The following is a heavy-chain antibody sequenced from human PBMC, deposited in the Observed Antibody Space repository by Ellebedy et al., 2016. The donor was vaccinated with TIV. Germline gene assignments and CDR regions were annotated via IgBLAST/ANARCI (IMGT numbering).Heavy chain of an antibody. Sequence: AASVKVSCKASGGTFSSYVITWVRQAPGQGLEWMGWISPFSGNTKYPQKVQGRVTLTTDTSTSTAYMELSSLRSDDTAMYYCARDYGYQLPRGPDYWGQGTLVTVSS. J-gene: IGHJ4*02. D-gene: IGHD2-2*01. CDR2: ISPFSGNT. CDR3: ARDYGYQLPRGPDY. V-gene: IGHV1-18*01. CDR1: GGTFSSYV.